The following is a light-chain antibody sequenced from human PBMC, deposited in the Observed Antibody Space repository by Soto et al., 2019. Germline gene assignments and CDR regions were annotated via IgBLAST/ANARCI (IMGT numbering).Light chain of an antibody. Sequence: QLVLTQPPSVSGAPGQRVTISCTGTRSNIGAGYDVHWYQHLPGTAPKLLIYGNSNRPSGVPDRFSGSKSGTSASLAITGLQAEDEADYYCQSYDSSLEGIFGGGTKLTVL. J-gene: IGLJ2*01. V-gene: IGLV1-40*01. CDR3: QSYDSSLEGI. CDR1: RSNIGAGYD. CDR2: GNS.